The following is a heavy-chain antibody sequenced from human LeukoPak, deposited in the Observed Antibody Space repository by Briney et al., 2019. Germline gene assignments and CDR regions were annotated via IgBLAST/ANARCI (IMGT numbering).Heavy chain of an antibody. V-gene: IGHV3-20*04. J-gene: IGHJ5*02. CDR2: INWNGGST. Sequence: GSLRLSCAASGFTFDDYGMSWVRQAPGKGLEWVSGINWNGGSTGYADSVKGRFTISRDNAKNSLYLQMNSLRAEDTAVYYCARDQGELPLGAWGQGTLVTVSS. CDR1: GFTFDDYG. D-gene: IGHD1-26*01. CDR3: ARDQGELPLGA.